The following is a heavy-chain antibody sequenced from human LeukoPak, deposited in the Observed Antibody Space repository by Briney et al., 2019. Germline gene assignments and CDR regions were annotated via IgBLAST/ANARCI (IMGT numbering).Heavy chain of an antibody. J-gene: IGHJ2*01. CDR1: GYTFTSYG. Sequence: GASVKVSCKASGYTFTSYGISWVRQAPGQGLEWMGWISAYNGNTNYAQKLQGRVTMTTDTSTSTAYMELRSLRSDDTAVYYCARDRTVTRGIWYFDLWGRGTLVTVSS. CDR2: ISAYNGNT. CDR3: ARDRTVTRGIWYFDL. D-gene: IGHD4-17*01. V-gene: IGHV1-18*01.